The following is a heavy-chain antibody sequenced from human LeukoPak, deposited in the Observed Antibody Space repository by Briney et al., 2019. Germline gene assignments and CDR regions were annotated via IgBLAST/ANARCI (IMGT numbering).Heavy chain of an antibody. CDR3: ARSPPDYGDYGDYYYYYYMDV. Sequence: VASVKVSCKASGGTFSSYAISWVRQAPGQGLEWMGGIIPIFGTANYAQKFQGRVTITADESTSTAYMELSSPRSEDTAVYYCARSPPDYGDYGDYYYYYYMDVWGKGTTVTISS. V-gene: IGHV1-69*13. CDR1: GGTFSSYA. CDR2: IIPIFGTA. D-gene: IGHD4-17*01. J-gene: IGHJ6*03.